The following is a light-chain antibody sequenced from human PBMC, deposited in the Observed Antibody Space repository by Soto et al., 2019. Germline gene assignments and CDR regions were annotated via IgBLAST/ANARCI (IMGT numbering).Light chain of an antibody. CDR1: QTVSTN. Sequence: ELVLTQSTCTLSLSPGERATLSCRASQTVSTNFLAWYQQKPSQAPRLLIFGASTRATGVPARFSGGGSGTEFTLTISSLQSEDFAVYYCQQYKNWPALTFGGGTKVDIQ. CDR2: GAS. J-gene: IGKJ4*01. CDR3: QQYKNWPALT. V-gene: IGKV3-15*01.